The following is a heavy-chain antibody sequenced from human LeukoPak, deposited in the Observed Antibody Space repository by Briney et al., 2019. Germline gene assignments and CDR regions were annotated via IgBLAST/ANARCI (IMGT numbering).Heavy chain of an antibody. V-gene: IGHV3-9*01. D-gene: IGHD2-2*01. CDR1: GFTFDDYA. Sequence: GGSLRLSCAASGFTFDDYAMHWVRQAPGKGLEWVSGISWNSGSIGYADSVKGRFTISRDNAKNSLYLQMNSLRAEDTALYYCAKGIRGDIVVVPAASLFDPWGQGTLVTVSS. CDR3: AKGIRGDIVVVPAASLFDP. CDR2: ISWNSGSI. J-gene: IGHJ5*02.